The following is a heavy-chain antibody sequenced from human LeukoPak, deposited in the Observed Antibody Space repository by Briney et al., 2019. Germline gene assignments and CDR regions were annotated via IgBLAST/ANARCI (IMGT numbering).Heavy chain of an antibody. CDR2: IYYSGST. Sequence: PSETLSLTCTVSGGSISSYYWSWIRQHPGKGLEWIGYIYYSGSTNYNPSLKSRVTISVDTSKNQFSLKLSSVTAADTAVYYCARDRIAAAGTDPEGFDYWGQGTLVTVSS. D-gene: IGHD6-13*01. V-gene: IGHV4-59*01. CDR1: GGSISSYY. J-gene: IGHJ4*02. CDR3: ARDRIAAAGTDPEGFDY.